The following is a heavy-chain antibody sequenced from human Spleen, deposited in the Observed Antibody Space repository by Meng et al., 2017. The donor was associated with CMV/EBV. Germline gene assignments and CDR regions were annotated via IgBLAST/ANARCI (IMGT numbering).Heavy chain of an antibody. CDR3: AKDKANYYYYYGMDV. J-gene: IGHJ6*02. CDR2: IRYDGSNK. V-gene: IGHV3-30*02. Sequence: GESLKISCAASGFTFSSYAMSWVRQAPGKGLEWVAFIRYDGSNKYYADSVKGRFTISRDNSKNTLYLQMNSLRAEDTAVYYCAKDKANYYYYYGMDVWGQGTTVTVSS. CDR1: GFTFSSYA.